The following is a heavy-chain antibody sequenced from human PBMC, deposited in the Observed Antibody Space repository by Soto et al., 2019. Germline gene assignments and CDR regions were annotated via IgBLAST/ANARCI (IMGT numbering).Heavy chain of an antibody. CDR1: GFTFSRYA. V-gene: IGHV3-30-3*01. CDR3: AKDRYFDSYYLKS. Sequence: QVQVVESGGGVVQPVRSLRLSCAASGFTFSRYAIHWVRQAPGKGLGWVAVMSYDGNQKHYADSVKGRFTVSRDDSENTVFLQMTSLRHEDTGTYYCAKDRYFDSYYLKSWGQRTLVTVSS. J-gene: IGHJ4*02. CDR2: MSYDGNQK. D-gene: IGHD3-9*01.